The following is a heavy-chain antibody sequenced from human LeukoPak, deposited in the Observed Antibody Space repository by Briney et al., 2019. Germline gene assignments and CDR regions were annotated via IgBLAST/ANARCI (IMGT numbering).Heavy chain of an antibody. V-gene: IGHV3-74*01. Sequence: QAGGSLRLSCAASGFTFSSYGMHWVRQAPGKGLVWVSRINSGGTVTNYADSVKGRLTISRDSAKNTLYLQMNSLRAEDTAVYYCASIMRDYYDSSGTLFDYWGQGTLVTVSS. CDR2: INSGGTVT. CDR3: ASIMRDYYDSSGTLFDY. J-gene: IGHJ4*02. D-gene: IGHD3-22*01. CDR1: GFTFSSYG.